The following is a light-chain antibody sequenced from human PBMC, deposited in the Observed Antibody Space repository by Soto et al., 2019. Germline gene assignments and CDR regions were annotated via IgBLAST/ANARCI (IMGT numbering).Light chain of an antibody. CDR3: QQRGDWPPIT. J-gene: IGKJ5*01. V-gene: IGKV1-39*01. CDR1: QSISSY. Sequence: DIQMTQCPSSLSASVGDRVTITCRASQSISSYLNWYQQKPGKAPKLLIYAASSLQSGVPSRFSGSGSGTDFTLTISSLEPEDFAVYYCQQRGDWPPITFGQGTRLEIK. CDR2: AAS.